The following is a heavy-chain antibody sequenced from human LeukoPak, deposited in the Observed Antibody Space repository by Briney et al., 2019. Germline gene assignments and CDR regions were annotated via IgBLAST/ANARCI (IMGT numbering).Heavy chain of an antibody. CDR3: AKVYFTPRGGATQGPFDY. D-gene: IGHD1-26*01. J-gene: IGHJ4*02. Sequence: PGGSLRLSCAASGFTFSSYSMNWVRQAPGKGLEWVSSISSSSSYIYYADSVKGRFTISRDNAKNSLYLQMNSLRAEDTAVYYCAKVYFTPRGGATQGPFDYWGQGTLVTVSS. CDR1: GFTFSSYS. CDR2: ISSSSSYI. V-gene: IGHV3-21*01.